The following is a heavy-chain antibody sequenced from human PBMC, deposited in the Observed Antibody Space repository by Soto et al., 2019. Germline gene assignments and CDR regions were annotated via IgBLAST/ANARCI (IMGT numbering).Heavy chain of an antibody. Sequence: SETLSLTCTVSGGSISSYYWSWTRQPPGKGLEWIGYIYYSGSTNYNPSLKSRVTISVDTSKNQFSLKLSSVTAADTAVYYCARGVEYYDYVWGSYRSADAFDIWGQGTMVPVSS. V-gene: IGHV4-59*08. CDR1: GGSISSYY. D-gene: IGHD3-16*02. CDR2: IYYSGST. CDR3: ARGVEYYDYVWGSYRSADAFDI. J-gene: IGHJ3*02.